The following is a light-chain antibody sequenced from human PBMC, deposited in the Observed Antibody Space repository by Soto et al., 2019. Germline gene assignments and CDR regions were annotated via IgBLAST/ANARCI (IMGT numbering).Light chain of an antibody. J-gene: IGLJ7*01. Sequence: QTVVTQEPSLTVSPGGTVTLTCASNTGAVTSGFYPNWFQQKPGQAPTALIYSTTYKHPWTPARFSGSLLGGKAALTLSGVQPEDEADYYCLLYCEGARVFGGGTQLTVL. CDR2: STT. V-gene: IGLV7-43*01. CDR1: TGAVTSGFY. CDR3: LLYCEGARV.